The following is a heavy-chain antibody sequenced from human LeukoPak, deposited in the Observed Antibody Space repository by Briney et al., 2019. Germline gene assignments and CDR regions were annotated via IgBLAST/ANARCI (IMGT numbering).Heavy chain of an antibody. J-gene: IGHJ1*01. V-gene: IGHV3-23*01. CDR3: ARRGVVVAAAPLEYFQH. D-gene: IGHD2-15*01. CDR1: GFTFSSYS. Sequence: GGSLRLSCAASGFTFSSYSMNWVRQAPGKGLEWVSTISGSGGSTHYADSVKGRFTISRDNSKNTLYLQMNSLRAEDTAIYYCARRGVVVAAAPLEYFQHWGQGNLVPVSS. CDR2: ISGSGGST.